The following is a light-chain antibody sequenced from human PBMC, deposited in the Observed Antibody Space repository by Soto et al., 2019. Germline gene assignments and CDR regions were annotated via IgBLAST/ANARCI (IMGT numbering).Light chain of an antibody. CDR3: QSYDISLHNYV. CDR1: TSNIGAPYD. CDR2: GDN. V-gene: IGLV1-40*01. Sequence: QSVLTQPPSVSGAPGQRVSISCTGSTSNIGAPYDVHWYQHLPGTAPKLLIHGDNNRPSGVPDRFSGSKSGTSASLAITRLQAEDEADYYCQSYDISLHNYVFGTGTKVTVL. J-gene: IGLJ1*01.